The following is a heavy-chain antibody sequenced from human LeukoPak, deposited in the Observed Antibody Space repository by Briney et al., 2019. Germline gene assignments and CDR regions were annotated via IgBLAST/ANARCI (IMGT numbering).Heavy chain of an antibody. CDR1: GYTFPSYD. Sequence: GASVTVSFKTSGYTFPSYDINWVRQATGQGLEWMGWMNPNSGNTGYTQKFQGRVTISRNTSITTAYMELSSLRSEDTAVYYCARGPKWTGSYYYFDYWGQGTLVTVSS. CDR3: ARGPKWTGSYYYFDY. J-gene: IGHJ4*02. V-gene: IGHV1-8*01. D-gene: IGHD1-26*01. CDR2: MNPNSGNT.